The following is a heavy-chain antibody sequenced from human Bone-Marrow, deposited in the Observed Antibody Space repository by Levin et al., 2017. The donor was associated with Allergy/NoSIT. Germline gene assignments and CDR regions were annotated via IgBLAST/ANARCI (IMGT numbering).Heavy chain of an antibody. CDR3: TRDRGEWGQFYFDC. D-gene: IGHD1-26*01. J-gene: IGHJ4*02. Sequence: AGGSLRLSCAASAFTFSAYGMHWVRQAPGRGLEWVAVIWYDGSDRYYADSVKGRFTISRDNSKNTLSLQMNSLRAEDTAIYYCTRDRGEWGQFYFDCWGQGTLVTVSS. CDR2: IWYDGSDR. V-gene: IGHV3-33*01. CDR1: AFTFSAYG.